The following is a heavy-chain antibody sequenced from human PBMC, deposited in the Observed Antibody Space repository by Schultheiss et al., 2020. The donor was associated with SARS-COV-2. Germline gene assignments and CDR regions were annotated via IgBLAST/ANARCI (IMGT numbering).Heavy chain of an antibody. V-gene: IGHV4-34*01. Sequence: SETLSLTCAVYGGSFSGYYWSWIRQPPGKGLEWIGEINHSGSTNYNPSLKSRVTISVDTSKNQFSLKLSSVTAADTAVYYCARTMTTVTTFWDLQLLNFDYWGQGTLVTVSS. CDR3: ARTMTTVTTFWDLQLLNFDY. D-gene: IGHD4-17*01. CDR2: INHSGST. J-gene: IGHJ4*02. CDR1: GGSFSGYY.